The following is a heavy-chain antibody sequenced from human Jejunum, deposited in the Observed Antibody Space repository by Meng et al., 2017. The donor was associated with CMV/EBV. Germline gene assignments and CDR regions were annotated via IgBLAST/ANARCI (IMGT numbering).Heavy chain of an antibody. J-gene: IGHJ4*02. V-gene: IGHV3-21*01. CDR2: ISGSTPYI. CDR3: ARGVFDS. CDR1: GFTFSAYG. D-gene: IGHD2-8*01. Sequence: SCAASGFTFSAYGMNWVRQAPGKGLEWVSLISGSTPYIYYADSVKGRFTISRDNAKNSVYLQMNSLRAEDTAVYYCARGVFDSWGQGTLVTVSS.